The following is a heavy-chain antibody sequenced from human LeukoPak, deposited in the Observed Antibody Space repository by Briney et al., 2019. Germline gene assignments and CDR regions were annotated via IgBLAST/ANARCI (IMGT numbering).Heavy chain of an antibody. D-gene: IGHD2-15*01. J-gene: IGHJ4*02. V-gene: IGHV3-64*01. CDR1: GFTFSSYA. CDR2: ISSNGGST. Sequence: PGGSLRLSCAASGFTFSSYAMHWVRQAPGKGLEYVSAISSNGGSTYYANSVKGRFTISRDNSKNTLYLQMGSLRAEDMAVYYCARSTGDCSGGSCYYLILDYWGQGTLVTVPS. CDR3: ARSTGDCSGGSCYYLILDY.